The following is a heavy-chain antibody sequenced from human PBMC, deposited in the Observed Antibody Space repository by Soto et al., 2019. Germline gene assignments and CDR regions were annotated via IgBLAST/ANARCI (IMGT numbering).Heavy chain of an antibody. CDR2: IYYSGST. Sequence: SETLSLTCTVSGGSVSSCCYYWSRHPQPPGKGLEGIGYIYYSGSTNYNPSLKSRVTISVDTSKNQFSLKLSSVTAADTAVYYCARNLKPYYYDSSGFAFDIWGQGTMVTVSS. CDR3: ARNLKPYYYDSSGFAFDI. CDR1: GGSVSSCCYY. D-gene: IGHD3-22*01. V-gene: IGHV4-61*01. J-gene: IGHJ3*02.